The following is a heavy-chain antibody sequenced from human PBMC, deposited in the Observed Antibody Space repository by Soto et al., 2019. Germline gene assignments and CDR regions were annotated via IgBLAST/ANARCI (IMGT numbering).Heavy chain of an antibody. CDR2: IVVGSGNT. D-gene: IGHD3-3*01. V-gene: IGHV1-58*01. Sequence: SVKVSCKASGFTFTSSAVQWVRQARGQRLEWIGWIVVGSGNTNYAQKFQERVTITRDMSTSTAYMELSSLRSEDTAVYYCAADPYDFWRGYPSPYGMDVRGQGSTVTVS. J-gene: IGHJ6*02. CDR3: AADPYDFWRGYPSPYGMDV. CDR1: GFTFTSSA.